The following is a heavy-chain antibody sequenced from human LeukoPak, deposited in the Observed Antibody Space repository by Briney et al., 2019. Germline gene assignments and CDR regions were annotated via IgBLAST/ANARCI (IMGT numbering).Heavy chain of an antibody. V-gene: IGHV4-59*08. CDR2: IYYSGST. Sequence: SETLSLTCTVSGGSISSYYWSWIRQPPGKGLEWIGYIYYSGSTNYNPSLKSRVTISVDTSKNQFSLKLSSVTAADTAVYYCARLRASLIAVAGWDWFDPWGQGTLVTVSS. CDR1: GGSISSYY. J-gene: IGHJ5*02. D-gene: IGHD6-19*01. CDR3: ARLRASLIAVAGWDWFDP.